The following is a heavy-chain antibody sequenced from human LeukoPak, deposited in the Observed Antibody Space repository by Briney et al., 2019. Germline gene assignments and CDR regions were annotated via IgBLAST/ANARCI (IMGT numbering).Heavy chain of an antibody. D-gene: IGHD6-13*01. CDR2: ISSSSNSM. Sequence: RTGGSLRLSCAASEFTFSSYNMNWVRQAPGKGLEWVSYISSSSNSMYYADSVKGRFTISRDNAENSLYLQMNSLRAEDTAVYYCARAAIAAARIYYYMDVWGKGTTVTVSS. CDR1: EFTFSSYN. J-gene: IGHJ6*03. V-gene: IGHV3-48*04. CDR3: ARAAIAAARIYYYMDV.